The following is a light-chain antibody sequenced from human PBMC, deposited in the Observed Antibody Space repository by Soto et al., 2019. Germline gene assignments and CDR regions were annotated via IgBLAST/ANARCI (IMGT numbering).Light chain of an antibody. CDR3: QQRNNWPEYT. V-gene: IGKV3-11*01. CDR2: DAS. CDR1: QSVNTY. J-gene: IGKJ2*01. Sequence: IVLTQSPATLSLSPGERATLSCRASQSVNTYLAWYQQKPGQAPRLLIYDASSRATGIPVRFSGSGSGTDFTLTISSLEPEDFAVYYCQQRNNWPEYTFRQGTMLEI.